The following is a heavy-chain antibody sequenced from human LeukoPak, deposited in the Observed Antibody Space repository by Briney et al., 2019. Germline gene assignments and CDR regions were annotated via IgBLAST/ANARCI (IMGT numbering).Heavy chain of an antibody. J-gene: IGHJ4*02. V-gene: IGHV3-21*01. CDR1: GFTFSSYS. D-gene: IGHD3-16*02. CDR2: ISSSSSSI. Sequence: GGSLRLSCAASGFTFSSYSMNWVRQAPGKGLEWVSSISSSSSSIYYADSVKGRFTISRDNAKNSLYLQMNSLRAEDTAVYYCARLIGDDYVWGSYRPFDYWGQGTLVTVSS. CDR3: ARLIGDDYVWGSYRPFDY.